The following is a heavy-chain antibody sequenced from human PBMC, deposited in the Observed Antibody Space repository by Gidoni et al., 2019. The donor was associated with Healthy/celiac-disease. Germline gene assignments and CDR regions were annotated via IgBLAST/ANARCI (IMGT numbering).Heavy chain of an antibody. Sequence: ELQLVQSGADVKKPGEYLKISCKGSGHSFTSYWLGWARQMPGKGLVWMGIIYPGDSDTRYSPSFQGQVTISADKSISTAYLQWSSLKASDTAMYYCARLAYCGGDCSGTYYFDYWGQGTLVTVSS. V-gene: IGHV5-51*01. CDR2: IYPGDSDT. D-gene: IGHD2-21*02. CDR1: GHSFTSYW. CDR3: ARLAYCGGDCSGTYYFDY. J-gene: IGHJ4*02.